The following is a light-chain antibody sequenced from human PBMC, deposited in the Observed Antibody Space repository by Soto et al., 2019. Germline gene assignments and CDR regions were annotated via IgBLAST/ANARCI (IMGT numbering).Light chain of an antibody. V-gene: IGKV3-20*01. J-gene: IGKJ1*01. CDR1: QSVSSSY. Sequence: EIVLTQSPGTLSLSPGERATLSCRASQSVSSSYLAWYQQKPGQAPRLLIYGASSRATGIPDRFSGSGSGTDFTLTINRLEPEDFAIYYCQHYNNWPPWTFGQGTKVDIK. CDR2: GAS. CDR3: QHYNNWPPWT.